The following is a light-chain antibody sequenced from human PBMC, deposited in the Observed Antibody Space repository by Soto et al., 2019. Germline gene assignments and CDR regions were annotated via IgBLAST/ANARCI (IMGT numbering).Light chain of an antibody. CDR2: GAS. CDR3: QQYGSSPWT. J-gene: IGKJ1*01. CDR1: QSIRSNY. V-gene: IGKV3-20*01. Sequence: ETVLTQSPGTLSLSPGERATLSCRASQSIRSNYLSWYRQTPGQAPRLLIYGASNRGTGIPDRFSGSGSGTDFTLIISRLEPEDFALYYCQQYGSSPWTFGQGTKVEIK.